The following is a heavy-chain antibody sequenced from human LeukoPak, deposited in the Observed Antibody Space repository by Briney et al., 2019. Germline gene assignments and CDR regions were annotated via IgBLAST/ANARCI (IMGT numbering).Heavy chain of an antibody. D-gene: IGHD6-13*01. Sequence: SETLSLTCTVSGGSISSYYWSWIRQPPGKGLEWIGYIYYSGSTNYNPSLKSRVTISVDTSKNQFSLKLSSVTAADTAVYYCARLTPGSIAAAGGGAFDIWGQGTMVTVSS. J-gene: IGHJ3*02. CDR1: GGSISSYY. CDR2: IYYSGST. V-gene: IGHV4-59*08. CDR3: ARLTPGSIAAAGGGAFDI.